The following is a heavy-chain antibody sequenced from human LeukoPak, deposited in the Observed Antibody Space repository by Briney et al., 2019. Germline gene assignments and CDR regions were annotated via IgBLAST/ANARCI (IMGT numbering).Heavy chain of an antibody. Sequence: GGSLRLSCAASGFTFDDYAMHWVRQAPGQGLEWGSGISWNGGGIGYADSVKGRFTISRDNAKNPLYLQMNSLRAEDTALYYCAKDRGSSWYLGWFDPWGQGTLVTVSS. CDR1: GFTFDDYA. D-gene: IGHD6-13*01. CDR3: AKDRGSSWYLGWFDP. CDR2: ISWNGGGI. V-gene: IGHV3-9*01. J-gene: IGHJ5*02.